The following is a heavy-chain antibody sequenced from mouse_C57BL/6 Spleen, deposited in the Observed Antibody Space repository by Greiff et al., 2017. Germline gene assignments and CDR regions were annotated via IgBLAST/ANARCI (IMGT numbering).Heavy chain of an antibody. J-gene: IGHJ3*01. CDR2: ISSGGSTT. V-gene: IGHV5-17*01. D-gene: IGHD4-1*01. Sequence: EVQGVESGGGLVQPGGSLTLSCAASGFSFSDYGMHWVRQAPEKGLEWVAYISSGGSTTYYAETVKGRFTISRDNAKNNLFLQMTSLRSEDTAMYYCARNLDWDVWFAYWGQGTLVTVSA. CDR3: ARNLDWDVWFAY. CDR1: GFSFSDYG.